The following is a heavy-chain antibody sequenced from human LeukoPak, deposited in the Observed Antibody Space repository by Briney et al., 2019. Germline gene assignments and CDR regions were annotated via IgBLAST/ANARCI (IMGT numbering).Heavy chain of an antibody. D-gene: IGHD3-10*01. CDR2: ISAYNGNT. Sequence: LGASVKVSCKASGYTFTSYGISWVRQAPGQGLEWMGWISAYNGNTNYAQKLQGRVTMTTDTSTSTAYMELRSLRSDDTAVYYCARGPRPYYYGSGSYLALDPWGQGTMVTVSS. V-gene: IGHV1-18*01. CDR3: ARGPRPYYYGSGSYLALDP. CDR1: GYTFTSYG. J-gene: IGHJ5*02.